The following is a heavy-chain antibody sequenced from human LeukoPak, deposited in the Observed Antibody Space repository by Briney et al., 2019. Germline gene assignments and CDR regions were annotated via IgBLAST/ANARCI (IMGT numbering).Heavy chain of an antibody. Sequence: GGSLRLSCAASGFTFSSYAMSWVRQAPGKGLEWVSAIGGSGGSTYYADSVKGRFTISRDNSKNTLYLQMNSLRAEDTAVYYCAPYPTHKGYYFDYWGQGTLVTVSS. CDR3: APYPTHKGYYFDY. V-gene: IGHV3-23*01. CDR2: IGGSGGST. D-gene: IGHD2-15*01. CDR1: GFTFSSYA. J-gene: IGHJ4*02.